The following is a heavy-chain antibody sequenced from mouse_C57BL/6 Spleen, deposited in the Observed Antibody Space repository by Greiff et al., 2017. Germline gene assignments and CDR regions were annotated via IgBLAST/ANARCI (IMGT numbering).Heavy chain of an antibody. Sequence: EVQLQESGGGLVQPGGSMKLSCVASGFTFSNYWMNWVRQSPEKGLEWVAQIRLKSDNYATHYAESVKGRFTISRDDSKSSVYLQMNNLRAEDTGIYYCTHLYYGSSFDYWGQGTTLTVSS. CDR2: IRLKSDNYAT. CDR3: THLYYGSSFDY. J-gene: IGHJ2*01. V-gene: IGHV6-3*01. D-gene: IGHD1-1*01. CDR1: GFTFSNYW.